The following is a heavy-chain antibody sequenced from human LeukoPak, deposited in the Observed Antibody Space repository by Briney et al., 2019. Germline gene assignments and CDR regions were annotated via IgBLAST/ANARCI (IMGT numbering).Heavy chain of an antibody. D-gene: IGHD3-3*01. V-gene: IGHV6-1*01. CDR1: GDSVSSNSAA. J-gene: IGHJ4*02. CDR3: ASTPQSFGGAYYFDY. CDR2: TYYRSKWYN. Sequence: SQTLSLTCAISGDSVSSNSAAWNWIRQSPWRGLEWLGRTYYRSKWYNDYAVSVKSRITINPDTSKNQFSLQLNSVTPEDTAVYYCASTPQSFGGAYYFDYWGQGTLVTVSS.